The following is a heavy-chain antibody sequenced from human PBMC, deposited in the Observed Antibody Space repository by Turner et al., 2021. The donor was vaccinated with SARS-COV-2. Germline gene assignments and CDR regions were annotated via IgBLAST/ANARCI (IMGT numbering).Heavy chain of an antibody. D-gene: IGHD6-6*01. V-gene: IGHV4-4*07. CDR3: ARDRVQLGPVGMDV. Sequence: QVQLQESGPGLVKPSETLSLTCTVSGGSISSYYWSWIRQPAGKGLEWIGRIYTSGSTNYNPSLKSRVTMSVDTSKNQFSLKLISVTAADTAVYYCARDRVQLGPVGMDVWGQGTTVTVSS. CDR2: IYTSGST. CDR1: GGSISSYY. J-gene: IGHJ6*02.